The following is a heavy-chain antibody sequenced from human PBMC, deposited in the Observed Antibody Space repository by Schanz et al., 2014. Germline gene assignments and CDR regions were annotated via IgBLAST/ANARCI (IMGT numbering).Heavy chain of an antibody. D-gene: IGHD2-2*01. CDR2: IWYDGNNK. CDR3: AKSMYSTSWAFDF. J-gene: IGHJ4*02. V-gene: IGHV3-33*06. CDR1: GFTFSSYG. Sequence: VQLVESGGGVVQPGRSLRLSCAASGFTFSSYGMHWVRQAPGKGLEWVAVIWYDGNNKFYADSVKGRFIISRDNSKNTLYVQMNSLRAEDTAVYYCAKSMYSTSWAFDFWGQGAQVTVSS.